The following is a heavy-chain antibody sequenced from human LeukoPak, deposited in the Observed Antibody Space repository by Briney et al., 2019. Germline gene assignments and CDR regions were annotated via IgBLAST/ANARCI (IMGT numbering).Heavy chain of an antibody. CDR3: TTLVGAPTY. Sequence: PGGSLRLSCAASGFTISNYWMNWVRQAPGKGLEWVANINQDGSEKYYVDSVKGRFTISRDITKNSVYLQMTSLKTEDTAVYYCTTLVGAPTYWGQGTLVTVSS. V-gene: IGHV3-7*05. CDR1: GFTISNYW. CDR2: INQDGSEK. J-gene: IGHJ4*02. D-gene: IGHD1-26*01.